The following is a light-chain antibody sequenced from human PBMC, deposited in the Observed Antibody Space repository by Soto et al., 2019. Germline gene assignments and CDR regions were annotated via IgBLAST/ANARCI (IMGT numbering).Light chain of an antibody. CDR3: LQYGSSRLN. Sequence: EIVLTQSPGTLSLSPGERATLSCRASQSVSSSYLAWYQQKPGQAPRLLIYGASSRATGVPDRFSGSGSGTDVTLIINRLEGEDFALYYCLQYGSSRLNFGPGT. V-gene: IGKV3-20*01. CDR1: QSVSSSY. J-gene: IGKJ3*01. CDR2: GAS.